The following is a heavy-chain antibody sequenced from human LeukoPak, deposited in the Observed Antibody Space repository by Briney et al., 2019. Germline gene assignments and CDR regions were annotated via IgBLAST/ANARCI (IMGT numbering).Heavy chain of an antibody. J-gene: IGHJ4*02. V-gene: IGHV4-59*01. CDR1: GGSISSYY. Sequence: PSETLSLTCTVSGGSISSYYWSWLRQPPGKGLEWIGYIYYSGSTNYNPSLKSRVTISVDTSKNQFSLKLSSVTAADTAVYYCARDLSSSGHSFGYWGQGTLVTVSS. D-gene: IGHD3-22*01. CDR3: ARDLSSSGHSFGY. CDR2: IYYSGST.